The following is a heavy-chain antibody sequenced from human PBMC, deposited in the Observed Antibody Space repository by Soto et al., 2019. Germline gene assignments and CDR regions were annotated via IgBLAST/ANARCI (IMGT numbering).Heavy chain of an antibody. CDR3: YDVHLYYGIDV. V-gene: IGHV5-51*01. D-gene: IGHD3-3*01. CDR1: GYSFTNYW. CDR2: IYPDESDT. J-gene: IGHJ6*02. Sequence: GESLKISCKGSGYSFTNYWIGWVRQMPGKGLEWMAIIYPDESDTRYSPSFQGQVTISADKSISTATYYCARLGFNYDFLSGYYDVHLYYGIDVWGQGTTVAVSS.